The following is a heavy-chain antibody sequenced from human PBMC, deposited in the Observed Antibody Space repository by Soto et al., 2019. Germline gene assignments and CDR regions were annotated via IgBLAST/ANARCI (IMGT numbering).Heavy chain of an antibody. J-gene: IGHJ4*02. CDR3: ARDYRSSWDY. Sequence: QVQLVQSGAEVKKPGASVKVSCKASGYTFTSYAIHWVRQAPGHRLEWLGWINAGNGETRYPQEFQDRVTITRDTYASTTYMELSSLRSEDTSVYYCARDYRSSWDYWGQGTQVTVSS. CDR1: GYTFTSYA. D-gene: IGHD6-13*01. V-gene: IGHV1-3*01. CDR2: INAGNGET.